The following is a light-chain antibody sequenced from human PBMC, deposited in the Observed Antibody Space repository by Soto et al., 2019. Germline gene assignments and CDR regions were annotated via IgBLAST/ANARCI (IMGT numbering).Light chain of an antibody. CDR2: DVS. CDR3: SSYTSSSRV. Sequence: QSVLTQPASVSGSPGQSIPISCTGTRSNVGGYNYVSCYQQHPGKAPKLMIYDVSNRPSWVSNRFSGSKSGNTASLFISGLQAEDEADYYCSSYTSSSRVFGTGTKVTVL. V-gene: IGLV2-14*01. CDR1: RSNVGGYNY. J-gene: IGLJ1*01.